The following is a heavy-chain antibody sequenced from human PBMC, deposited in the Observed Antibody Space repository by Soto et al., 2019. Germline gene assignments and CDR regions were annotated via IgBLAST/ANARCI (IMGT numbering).Heavy chain of an antibody. CDR1: GVPITSYK. CDR3: AREWSAFDY. Sequence: QVQLQESGPGLVKPSETLSLTCTVSGVPITSYKWTWIRQSPGKGLEWIAYMYSSGSSSYNSSLKSRATLSMDTCRTQYSLPLKSATAADTAVYYCAREWSAFDYWGQGILVTASS. CDR2: MYSSGSS. J-gene: IGHJ4*02. V-gene: IGHV4-59*01. D-gene: IGHD2-15*01.